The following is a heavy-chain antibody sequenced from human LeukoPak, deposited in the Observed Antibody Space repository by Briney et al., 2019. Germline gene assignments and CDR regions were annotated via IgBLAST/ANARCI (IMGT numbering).Heavy chain of an antibody. CDR1: GGTFISYA. CDR3: ARGISGSYYYYYMDV. CDR2: IIPIFGTA. D-gene: IGHD1-26*01. V-gene: IGHV1-69*05. Sequence: SVNVSCKASGGTFISYAISWVRQPAGQELAWMGGIIPIFGTANYAQKFQGRVTITTDESTSTAYMELSSLRSEDTAVYYCARGISGSYYYYYMDVWGKGTTVTVSS. J-gene: IGHJ6*03.